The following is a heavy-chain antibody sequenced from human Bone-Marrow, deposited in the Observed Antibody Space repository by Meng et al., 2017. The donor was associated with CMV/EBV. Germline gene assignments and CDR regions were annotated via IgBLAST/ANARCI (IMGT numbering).Heavy chain of an antibody. D-gene: IGHD3-3*01. CDR1: GYIFTGYY. CDR2: MDPNSGDT. V-gene: IGHV1-2*02. J-gene: IGHJ6*02. CDR3: ARDGTYYDFWSGPPKYYYYGMDV. Sequence: ASVKVSCKASGYIFTGYYIHWVRQVSGQGLEWMGKMDPNSGDTNYAQRFQGRVTMTRDTSISTAYMELRRLRSDDTAVYYCARDGTYYDFWSGPPKYYYYGMDVWDQATTVTVSS.